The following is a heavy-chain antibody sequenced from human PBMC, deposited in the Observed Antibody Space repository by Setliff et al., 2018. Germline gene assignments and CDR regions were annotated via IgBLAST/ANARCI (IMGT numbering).Heavy chain of an antibody. CDR1: GVDVIERLYY. Sequence: KTSETLSLTCSASGVDVIERLYYWSWVRQSPGKGLEWIGTRYYTGTTFYNPSLESRVAVSLDASEKKFSLNLRSVTTADTAVYYCVRQFRMGTLAGGPPESWGPGTLVTVSS. D-gene: IGHD3-3*02. J-gene: IGHJ5*02. CDR2: RYYTGTT. CDR3: VRQFRMGTLAGGPPES. V-gene: IGHV4-39*01.